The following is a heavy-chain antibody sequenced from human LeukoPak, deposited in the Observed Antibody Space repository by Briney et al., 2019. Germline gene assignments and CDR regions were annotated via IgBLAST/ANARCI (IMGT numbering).Heavy chain of an antibody. CDR1: GYTFTSYG. CDR2: ISAYNGNT. D-gene: IGHD3-3*01. CDR3: ARSWVTIFGVVIRALYFDY. V-gene: IGHV1-18*01. Sequence: ASVKVSCKASGYTFTSYGISWVRQAPGQGLEWMGWISAYNGNTNYAQKLQGRVTMTTDTSTSTDYMELRSLRSDDTAVYYCARSWVTIFGVVIRALYFDYWGQGTLVTVSS. J-gene: IGHJ4*02.